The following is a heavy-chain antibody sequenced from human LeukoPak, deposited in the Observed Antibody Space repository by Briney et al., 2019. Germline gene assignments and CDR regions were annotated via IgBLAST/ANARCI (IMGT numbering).Heavy chain of an antibody. V-gene: IGHV4-59*08. D-gene: IGHD5-12*01. Sequence: PSETLSLTCTVSGGSLTNHYWSWIRQPPGKGLEWIAYVYYTGSTTSNPSLKSRVTISVDTSNNQLSLELSPVTAADTAVYYCARQPVAKYSFDYWGQGALVAVSS. CDR3: ARQPVAKYSFDY. J-gene: IGHJ4*02. CDR2: VYYTGST. CDR1: GGSLTNHY.